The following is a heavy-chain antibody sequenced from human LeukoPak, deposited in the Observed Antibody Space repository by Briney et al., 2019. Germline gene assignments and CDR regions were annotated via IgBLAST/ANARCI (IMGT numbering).Heavy chain of an antibody. D-gene: IGHD1-7*01. CDR3: ARELANRNYGGGDWFDP. J-gene: IGHJ5*02. CDR1: GYTFTGYY. Sequence: ASVKVSCKASGYTFTGYYMHWVRQAPGQGLEWMGWINPNSGGTNYAQKFQGRVTMTRDTSISTAYMELSRLRSDDTAVYYCARELANRNYGGGDWFDPWGQGTLVTVSS. CDR2: INPNSGGT. V-gene: IGHV1-2*02.